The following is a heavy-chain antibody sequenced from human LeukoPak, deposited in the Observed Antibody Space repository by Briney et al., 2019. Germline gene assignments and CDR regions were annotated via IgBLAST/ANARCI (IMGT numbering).Heavy chain of an antibody. J-gene: IGHJ4*02. V-gene: IGHV3-53*01. CDR3: AGSPWDGIRGVGLDYLDY. Sequence: GALRLSCAASGFTVSSNYMSWVRQAPGKGLEWVSVLYSAGSTFYVDSVKGRFTISRDNSKNMLFLQMNSLRVEDTAIYYCAGSPWDGIRGVGLDYLDYWGRGTLVTVSS. CDR1: GFTVSSNY. D-gene: IGHD1-26*01. CDR2: LYSAGST.